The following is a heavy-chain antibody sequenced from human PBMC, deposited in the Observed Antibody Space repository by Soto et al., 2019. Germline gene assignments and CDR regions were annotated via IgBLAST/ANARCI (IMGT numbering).Heavy chain of an antibody. D-gene: IGHD3-22*01. CDR1: GYSFTSYW. CDR2: IYPGDSDT. CDR3: ARRLDYYDSSGPYYFDY. Sequence: GEPLKISCKGSGYSFTSYWIGWVRQMPGKGLEWMGIIYPGDSDTRYSPSFQGQVTISADKSISTAYLQWSSLKASDTAMYYCARRLDYYDSSGPYYFDYWGQGTLVTVSS. J-gene: IGHJ4*02. V-gene: IGHV5-51*01.